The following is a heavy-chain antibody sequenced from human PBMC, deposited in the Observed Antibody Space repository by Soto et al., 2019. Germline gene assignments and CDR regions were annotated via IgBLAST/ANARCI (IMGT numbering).Heavy chain of an antibody. CDR2: ITASGGNT. Sequence: EVQLLESGGDLVQPGGSLRLSCAASGFIFSNYAMSWVRQAPGKGLEWVSAITASGGNTYYADSVKGRFTISRDNSKSTLYLQMNSLRADDTAVYYCAKAPHWGQGTLVSVSS. V-gene: IGHV3-23*01. J-gene: IGHJ4*02. CDR1: GFIFSNYA. CDR3: AKAPH.